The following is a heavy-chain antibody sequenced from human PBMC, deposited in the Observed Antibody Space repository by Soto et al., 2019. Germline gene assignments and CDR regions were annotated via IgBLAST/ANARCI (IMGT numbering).Heavy chain of an antibody. D-gene: IGHD6-6*01. Sequence: PGGSLRLSCAASGFTFISYSMNWVRQAPGKGLEWVSSISSSSSYIYYADSVKGRFTISRDNAKNSLYLQMNSLRAEDTAVYYCARDPPSIAARFDYWGQGTLVTVSS. CDR2: ISSSSSYI. CDR1: GFTFISYS. V-gene: IGHV3-21*01. CDR3: ARDPPSIAARFDY. J-gene: IGHJ4*02.